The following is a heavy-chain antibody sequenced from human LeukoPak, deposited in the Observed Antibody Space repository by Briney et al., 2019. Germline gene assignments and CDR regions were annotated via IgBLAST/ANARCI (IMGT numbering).Heavy chain of an antibody. CDR1: GGSISSSSYY. D-gene: IGHD2-15*01. CDR3: ASPKYCSGGSCYSGWYFDL. J-gene: IGHJ2*01. CDR2: IYYSGST. Sequence: SETLSLTCTVSGGSISSSSYYWGWLRQPPGKGLEWIGSIYYSGSTYYNPSLKSRVPISVDTSKNQFSLKLSSVTAADTAVYCCASPKYCSGGSCYSGWYFDLWGRGTLVTDSS. V-gene: IGHV4-39*01.